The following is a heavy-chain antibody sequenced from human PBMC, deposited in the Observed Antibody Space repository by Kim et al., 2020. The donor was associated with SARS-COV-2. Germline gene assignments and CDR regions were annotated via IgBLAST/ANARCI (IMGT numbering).Heavy chain of an antibody. D-gene: IGHD4-17*01. CDR3: ARGSDYDY. Sequence: SFTPYGPSFQGHVSISADKSINTAYLQWTSLKASDTAIYYCARGSDYDYWGQGTLVTVSS. V-gene: IGHV5-10-1*01. CDR2: SFT. J-gene: IGHJ4*02.